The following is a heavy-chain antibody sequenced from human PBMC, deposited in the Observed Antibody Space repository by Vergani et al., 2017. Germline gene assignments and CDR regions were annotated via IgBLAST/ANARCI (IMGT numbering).Heavy chain of an antibody. D-gene: IGHD4-17*01. CDR1: GFTFSSYA. V-gene: IGHV3-30-3*01. Sequence: VQLLESGGGLVQPGRSLRLSCAASGFTFSSYAMHWVRQAPGKGLEWVAVISYDGSNKYYADSVKGRFTISRDNSKNTLYLQMNSLRAEDTAVYYCARDYEWGVTTVPPGGYWGQGTLVTVSA. J-gene: IGHJ4*02. CDR3: ARDYEWGVTTVPPGGY. CDR2: ISYDGSNK.